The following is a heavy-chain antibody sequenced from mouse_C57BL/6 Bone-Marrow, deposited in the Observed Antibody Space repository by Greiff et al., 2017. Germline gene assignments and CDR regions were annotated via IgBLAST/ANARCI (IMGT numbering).Heavy chain of an antibody. CDR1: GYTFTSYG. V-gene: IGHV1-81*01. D-gene: IGHD1-1*01. CDR2: IYPRSGNT. CDR3: ARCAYCGSSSFAY. J-gene: IGHJ3*01. Sequence: VQLQQPGAELARPGASVKLSCKASGYTFTSYGISWVKQRTGQGLEWIGEIYPRSGNTYYNEKVKGKATLTADKSSRTAYMELRSLTAEDSAVYFCARCAYCGSSSFAYWGQGTLVTVSA.